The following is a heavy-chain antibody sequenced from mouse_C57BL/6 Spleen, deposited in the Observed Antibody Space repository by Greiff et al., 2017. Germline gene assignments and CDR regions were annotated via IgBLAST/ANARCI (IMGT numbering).Heavy chain of an antibody. J-gene: IGHJ4*01. CDR1: GYTFTDYY. CDR3: ARGGLYYAMDY. Sequence: QVRLKESGAELVRPGASVKLSCKASGYTFTDYYINWVKQRPGQGLEWIARIYPGSGNTYYNEKFKGKATLTAEKSSSTAYMQLSSLTSEDSAVYFCARGGLYYAMDYWGQGTSVTVSS. V-gene: IGHV1-76*01. D-gene: IGHD2-13*01. CDR2: IYPGSGNT.